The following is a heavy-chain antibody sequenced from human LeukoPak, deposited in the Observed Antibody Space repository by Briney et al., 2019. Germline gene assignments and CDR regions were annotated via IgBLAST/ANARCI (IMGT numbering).Heavy chain of an antibody. V-gene: IGHV4-38-2*02. Sequence: SETLSLTCTVSGYSISSGYYWGWIRQPPGKGLEWIGSIYHSGSTYYNPSLKSRVAMSVDTSKNQFSLKLSSVTAADTAVYYCARNRGSTVITDQYYYYYMDVWGKGTTVTVSS. J-gene: IGHJ6*03. CDR3: ARNRGSTVITDQYYYYYMDV. CDR1: GYSISSGYY. CDR2: IYHSGST. D-gene: IGHD4-11*01.